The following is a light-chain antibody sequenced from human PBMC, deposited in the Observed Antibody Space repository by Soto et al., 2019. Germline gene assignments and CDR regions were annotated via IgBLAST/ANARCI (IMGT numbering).Light chain of an antibody. CDR2: GNN. Sequence: QSVLTQPPSVSGAPGQRVAISCTGSSSNIGAGFDVHWYRQLPGTAPKLLIYGNNNRPSGVPDRFSGSKSGTSASLAITGLQAEDEADYYCQSYDSSLSVWVFGGGTKLTV. J-gene: IGLJ3*02. CDR1: SSNIGAGFD. V-gene: IGLV1-40*01. CDR3: QSYDSSLSVWV.